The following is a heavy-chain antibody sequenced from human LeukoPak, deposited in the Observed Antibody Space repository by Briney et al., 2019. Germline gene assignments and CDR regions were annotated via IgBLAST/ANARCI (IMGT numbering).Heavy chain of an antibody. V-gene: IGHV1-46*01. D-gene: IGHD1-1*01. CDR2: INPSSRST. CDR1: GFTFSGNW. Sequence: GASVKVSCKASGFTFSGNWMHWVRQAPGQGLEWMGAINPSSRSTHYSQKFQGRVTITRDTSTNTLYLEVSSLRSEDTAIYYCPTDHSLDDHVWWLDPWGQGTLVTVSS. CDR3: PTDHSLDDHVWWLDP. J-gene: IGHJ5*02.